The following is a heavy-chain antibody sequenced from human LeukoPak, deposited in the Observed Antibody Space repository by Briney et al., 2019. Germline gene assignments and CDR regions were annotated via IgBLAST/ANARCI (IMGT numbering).Heavy chain of an antibody. D-gene: IGHD3-22*01. CDR2: IYHSGST. J-gene: IGHJ4*02. CDR3: ARDRGYYYDSSGYPNFDY. CDR1: GYSISSGYY. V-gene: IGHV4-38-2*02. Sequence: PSETLSLTCTVSGYSISSGYYWGWIRQPPGKGLEWIGSIYHSGSTYYNPSLKSRVTISVDTSKNQFSLRLSSVTAADTAVYYCARDRGYYYDSSGYPNFDYWGQGTLVTVSS.